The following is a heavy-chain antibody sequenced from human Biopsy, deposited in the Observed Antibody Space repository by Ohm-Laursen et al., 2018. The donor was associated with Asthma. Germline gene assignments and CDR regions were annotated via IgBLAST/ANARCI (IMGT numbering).Heavy chain of an antibody. CDR2: IWYDGRKK. Sequence: SLRLSCAAPGITFSTYGMHWVRQAPGKGLEWVSFIWYDGRKKTYADSVKGRFTISRDNSKNTLYLQMNSLRAGDTAVYYCARKIAARGGMGVWGQGTTVTVSS. D-gene: IGHD6-6*01. V-gene: IGHV3-33*01. J-gene: IGHJ6*02. CDR3: ARKIAARGGMGV. CDR1: GITFSTYG.